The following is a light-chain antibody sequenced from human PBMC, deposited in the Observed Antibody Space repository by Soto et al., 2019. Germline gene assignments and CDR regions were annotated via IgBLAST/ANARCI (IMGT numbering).Light chain of an antibody. CDR1: SSDVGGYNY. V-gene: IGLV2-11*01. J-gene: IGLJ2*01. CDR2: DVS. Sequence: QSALTQPRSVSGSPGQSVTISCTGTSSDVGGYNYVSWYQQHPGKAPKLMIYDVSKRPSGVPDRFSGSKSGNTASLTISGLQAEDEDDYYCCSYAGSYTVVFGGGTNVTVL. CDR3: CSYAGSYTVV.